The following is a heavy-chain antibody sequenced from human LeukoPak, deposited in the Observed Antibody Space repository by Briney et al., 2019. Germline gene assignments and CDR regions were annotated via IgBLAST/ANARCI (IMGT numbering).Heavy chain of an antibody. D-gene: IGHD4-11*01. CDR1: GGSINNYY. CDR3: ARAPVTVKDSFDI. Sequence: PSETLSLTCAVSGGSINNYYWSWIRQPAGKGLEWIGRIFTSGSTNYNASLKSRVTMSVDTSKNQFSLKLRSRTAADTAVYYCARAPVTVKDSFDIWGQGTMVTVSS. CDR2: IFTSGST. V-gene: IGHV4-4*07. J-gene: IGHJ3*02.